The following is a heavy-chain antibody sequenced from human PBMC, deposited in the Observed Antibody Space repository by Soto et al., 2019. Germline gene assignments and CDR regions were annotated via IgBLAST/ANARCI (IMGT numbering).Heavy chain of an antibody. V-gene: IGHV3-21*01. J-gene: IGHJ4*02. CDR3: ARTNXAYSXYFDY. Sequence: PGGSLRLSCAASGFTFSSYSMVWVRQAPEKGLKWVSSIGGSSGHIYYADSLKGRFTISRDNAKNSLYLQMNSLRVDDTAVYYCARTNXAYSXYFDYWGQGTLVTVSS. CDR2: IGGSSGHI. D-gene: IGHD2-15*01. CDR1: GFTFSSYS.